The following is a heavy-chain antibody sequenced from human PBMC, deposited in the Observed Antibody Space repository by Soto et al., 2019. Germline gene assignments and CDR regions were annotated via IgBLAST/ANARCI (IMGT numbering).Heavy chain of an antibody. V-gene: IGHV3-23*01. CDR3: AKAARDCGGDCYSSYFDS. CDR2: ITGNAANT. CDR1: RFTFGGYA. Sequence: GGSLRLSCSASRFTFGGYAMSWVRQAPGRGLEWVSGITGNAANTVYADSVKGRFTISRDNSKNALYLQLNSLRAEDTAVYFCAKAARDCGGDCYSSYFDSWGQGALVTVSS. J-gene: IGHJ4*02. D-gene: IGHD2-21*02.